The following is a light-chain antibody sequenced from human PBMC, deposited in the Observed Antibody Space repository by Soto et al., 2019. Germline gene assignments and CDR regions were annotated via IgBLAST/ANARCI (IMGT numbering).Light chain of an antibody. J-gene: IGKJ2*01. CDR1: QSVSSN. V-gene: IGKV3D-15*02. CDR3: QHYDGSPRT. CDR2: GIF. Sequence: EIVMTQSPATLSVSPGERATLSCRASQSVSSNLAWYQQKPGQAPRLLVYGIFNRATGVPARFSGSGSGTDFTLTISGLEPEDSAVYYCQHYDGSPRTFGQGTKVDIK.